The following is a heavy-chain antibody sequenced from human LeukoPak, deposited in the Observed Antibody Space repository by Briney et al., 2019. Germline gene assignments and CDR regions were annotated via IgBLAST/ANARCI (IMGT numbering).Heavy chain of an antibody. CDR2: ISGSGGST. D-gene: IGHD5-18*01. CDR3: GTKGIQLWFLRTTFDY. J-gene: IGHJ4*02. CDR1: GFTFSSYA. V-gene: IGHV3-23*01. Sequence: GGSLRLSCAASGFTFSSYAMSWVRQAPGKGLEWVSAISGSGGSTYYADSVKGRFTISRDNSKNTLYLQMNSLRAEDTAVYYCGTKGIQLWFLRTTFDYWGQGTLVTVSS.